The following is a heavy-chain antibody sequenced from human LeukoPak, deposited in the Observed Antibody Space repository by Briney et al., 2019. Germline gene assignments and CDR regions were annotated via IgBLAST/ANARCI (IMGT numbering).Heavy chain of an antibody. V-gene: IGHV1-69*05. CDR1: GGTFSSYA. J-gene: IGHJ4*02. Sequence: ASVKVSCKASGGTFSSYAISWVRQAPGQGLEWMGGIIPIFGTANYAQKFQGRVTITTDESTSTAYKELRSLRSDDTAVYYCARDIRDVVVVPAASRADYWGQGTLVTVSS. CDR2: IIPIFGTA. D-gene: IGHD2-2*01. CDR3: ARDIRDVVVVPAASRADY.